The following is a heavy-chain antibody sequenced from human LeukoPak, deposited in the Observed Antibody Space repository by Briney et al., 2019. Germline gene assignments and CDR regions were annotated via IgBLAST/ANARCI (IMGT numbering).Heavy chain of an antibody. V-gene: IGHV1-8*01. CDR1: GYTFTSYD. CDR2: MNPNSGNT. D-gene: IGHD2-15*01. CDR3: ARGVGYCSGGSCYHIKFDY. J-gene: IGHJ4*02. Sequence: GASVKVSCKASGYTFTSYDINWVRQATGQGLEWMGWMNPNSGNTGYAQKFQGRVTMTRNTSISTAYMELSSLRSEDTAVYYCARGVGYCSGGSCYHIKFDYWGQGTLVTVS.